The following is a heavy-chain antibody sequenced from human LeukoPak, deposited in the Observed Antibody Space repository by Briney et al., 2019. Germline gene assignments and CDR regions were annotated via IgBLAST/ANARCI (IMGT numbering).Heavy chain of an antibody. D-gene: IGHD6-19*01. Sequence: TGGSLRLSCAASGFTFSYYGMHWVRQAPGKGLEWVAVIWYDGSNKYYADSVKGRFTISRDNSKNTLYLQMNSLRAEDTAVYYCARGGKNLYSSGDYFDYWGQGTLVTVSS. CDR1: GFTFSYYG. CDR3: ARGGKNLYSSGDYFDY. CDR2: IWYDGSNK. J-gene: IGHJ4*02. V-gene: IGHV3-33*01.